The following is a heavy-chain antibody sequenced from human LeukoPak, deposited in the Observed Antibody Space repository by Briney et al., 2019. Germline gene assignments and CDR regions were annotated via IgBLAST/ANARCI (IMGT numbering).Heavy chain of an antibody. CDR2: ITNSGGGT. Sequence: GGSLRLSCAASGFTFTSYAMRWVRQAPGKGLEWVSSITNSGGGTFYADSVKGRFTISRDDSKNTLYLQMNSLRSEDTAVYYCAPHGQYYFDSWGQGTLVTVSS. CDR1: GFTFTSYA. J-gene: IGHJ4*02. V-gene: IGHV3-23*01. CDR3: APHGQYYFDS.